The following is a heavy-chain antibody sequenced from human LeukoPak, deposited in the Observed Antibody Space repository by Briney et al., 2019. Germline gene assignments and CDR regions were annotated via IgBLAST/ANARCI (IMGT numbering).Heavy chain of an antibody. D-gene: IGHD3-10*01. CDR2: IYYSGST. CDR1: GCSISSYY. CDR3: AKGWGGSGSYLPHYFDY. Sequence: SETLSLTCTASGCSISSYYWSWIRQPPGKGLEWIGYIYYSGSTNYNPSLKSRVTILVDTSKNQVRLKLSSVTAAETAVYYCAKGWGGSGSYLPHYFDYWGQGTLVTVA. V-gene: IGHV4-59*01. J-gene: IGHJ4*02.